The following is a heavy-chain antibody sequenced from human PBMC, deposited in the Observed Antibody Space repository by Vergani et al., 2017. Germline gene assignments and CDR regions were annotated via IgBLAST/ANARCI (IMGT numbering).Heavy chain of an antibody. Sequence: QVQLQQWGAGLLKPSEALSLTCAVYGGSFSGYYWSWIRQPPGKGLEWIGEINHSGSTNYNPSLKSRVTISVDTSKNQFSLKLSSVTAAYTAVYYCVRSWSSSSAFDIWGQGTMVTVSS. CDR2: INHSGST. D-gene: IGHD6-6*01. V-gene: IGHV4-34*01. CDR1: GGSFSGYY. CDR3: VRSWSSSSAFDI. J-gene: IGHJ3*02.